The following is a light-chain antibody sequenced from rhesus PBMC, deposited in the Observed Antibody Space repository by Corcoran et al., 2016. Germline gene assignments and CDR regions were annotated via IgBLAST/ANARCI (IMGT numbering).Light chain of an antibody. J-gene: IGKJ1*01. CDR2: KAS. Sequence: DIQMTQSPSSLSASVGDTVTITCRASQGISSWLAWYQQKPGKAPKLRIYKASSLQSGVPSRFSGSGSGTDFTLTISSLQSEDFATYYCQQYGIRPWTFGQGTKVEIK. V-gene: IGKV1-22*01. CDR3: QQYGIRPWT. CDR1: QGISSW.